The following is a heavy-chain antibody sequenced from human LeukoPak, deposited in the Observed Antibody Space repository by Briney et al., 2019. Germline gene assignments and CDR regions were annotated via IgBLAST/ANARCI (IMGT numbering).Heavy chain of an antibody. CDR3: AVEAAPGYYGMDV. J-gene: IGHJ6*02. CDR1: GFTFSSYS. Sequence: GGSLRLSCAASGFTFSSYSMNWVRQAPGKGLEWVSSISSSSSYIYYADSVKGRFTISRDNAKNSLYLQMNSLRAEDTAVYYCAVEAAPGYYGMDVWGRGTTVTVSS. V-gene: IGHV3-21*01. D-gene: IGHD6-6*01. CDR2: ISSSSSYI.